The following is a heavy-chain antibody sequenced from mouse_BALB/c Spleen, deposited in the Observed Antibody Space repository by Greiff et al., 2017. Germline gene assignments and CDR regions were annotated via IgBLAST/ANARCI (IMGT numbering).Heavy chain of an antibody. Sequence: EVKLMESGGGLVKPGGSLKLSCAASGFTFSSYAMSWVRQSPEKRLEWVAEISSGGSYTYYPDTVTGRFTISRDNAKNTLYLEMSSLRSEDTAMYYCARGDYIAYWGQGTLVTVSA. CDR1: GFTFSSYA. J-gene: IGHJ3*01. D-gene: IGHD2-13*01. CDR3: ARGDYIAY. CDR2: ISSGGSYT. V-gene: IGHV5-9-4*01.